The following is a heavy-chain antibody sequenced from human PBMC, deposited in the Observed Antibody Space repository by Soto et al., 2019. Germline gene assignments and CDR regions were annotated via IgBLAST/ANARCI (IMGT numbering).Heavy chain of an antibody. D-gene: IGHD7-27*01. CDR1: GFTFSSFW. V-gene: IGHV3-7*01. CDR3: VSQPHWARPFES. CDR2: IKHDGSEK. Sequence: EVQLVESGGGLVQLGGSRRLSCAASGFTFSSFWMTWVRQAPGKGLEWVANIKHDGSEKYYVESVKGRFTISRDNARNSLFLEMKSLRSEDTAVYSCVSQPHWARPFESWGQGTLVNVSS. J-gene: IGHJ4*02.